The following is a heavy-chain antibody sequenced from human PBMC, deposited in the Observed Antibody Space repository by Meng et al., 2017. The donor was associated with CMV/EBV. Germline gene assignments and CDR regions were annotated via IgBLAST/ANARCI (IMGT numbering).Heavy chain of an antibody. Sequence: GESLKISCAASGFTFSSYSMNWVRQAPGKGLEWVSAISGSGGSTYYADSVKGRFTISRDNSKNTLYLQMNSLRAEDTAVYYCAKDMAAARPDYFDYWGQGTLVTVSS. J-gene: IGHJ4*02. V-gene: IGHV3-23*01. D-gene: IGHD6-6*01. CDR2: ISGSGGST. CDR3: AKDMAAARPDYFDY. CDR1: GFTFSSYS.